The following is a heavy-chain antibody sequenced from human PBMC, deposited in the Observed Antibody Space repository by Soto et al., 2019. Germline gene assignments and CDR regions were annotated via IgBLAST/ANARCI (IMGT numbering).Heavy chain of an antibody. Sequence: EVQLLESGGGLVQPGGSLRLSCAASGFTFSSYVMSWVRQAPGKGLEWVSAISGSGGSTYYADSVRSRFTISRDNSKNTLYLHMNSLRADNTAIYYCAKGSSSGQYANYYYGMDVWGRGNTVTVSA. D-gene: IGHD2-21*01. CDR2: ISGSGGST. CDR1: GFTFSSYV. CDR3: AKGSSSGQYANYYYGMDV. J-gene: IGHJ6*01. V-gene: IGHV3-23*01.